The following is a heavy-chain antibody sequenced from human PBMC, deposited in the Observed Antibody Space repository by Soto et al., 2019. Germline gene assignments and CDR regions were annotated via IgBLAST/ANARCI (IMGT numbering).Heavy chain of an antibody. J-gene: IGHJ4*02. CDR3: VRDDDYGDNGLDY. Sequence: QVQLVESGGGVVQPGGSLRLSCAASGFTFGRHGMHWVRQAPGKGLEWVAVIGSDGRRASYADSVKGRFTISRDNGQNTLYLQMTSLRAEETAVYYCVRDDDYGDNGLDYWGQGTMVTVSS. CDR1: GFTFGRHG. CDR2: IGSDGRRA. V-gene: IGHV3-33*01. D-gene: IGHD4-17*01.